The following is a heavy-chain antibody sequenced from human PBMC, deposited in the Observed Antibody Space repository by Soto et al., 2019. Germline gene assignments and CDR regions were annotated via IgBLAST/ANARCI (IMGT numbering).Heavy chain of an antibody. Sequence: GGSLRLSCAASGFTFSSYDMHWVRQAPGKGLEWVAVIWYDGSNKYYADSVKGRFTISRDNSKNTLYLQMNSLRAEDTAVYYCARSDIVVVPAAPDGHYYYGMDVWGQGTTVTVSS. J-gene: IGHJ6*02. CDR1: GFTFSSYD. V-gene: IGHV3-33*01. CDR3: ARSDIVVVPAAPDGHYYYGMDV. CDR2: IWYDGSNK. D-gene: IGHD2-2*01.